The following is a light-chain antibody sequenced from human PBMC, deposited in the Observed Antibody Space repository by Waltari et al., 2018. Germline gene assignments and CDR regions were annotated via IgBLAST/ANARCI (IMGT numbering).Light chain of an antibody. Sequence: QSVLTQPPSASGTLGQRVTISCSGGSSNIGSNVVTWYQQFPGTAPKLLIYSSSQRPSGVPDRFSGSKSGTSASLAISGLQSEDEADFYCASWDDSLNGWVFGGGTKLTVL. J-gene: IGLJ3*02. V-gene: IGLV1-44*01. CDR1: SSNIGSNV. CDR3: ASWDDSLNGWV. CDR2: SSS.